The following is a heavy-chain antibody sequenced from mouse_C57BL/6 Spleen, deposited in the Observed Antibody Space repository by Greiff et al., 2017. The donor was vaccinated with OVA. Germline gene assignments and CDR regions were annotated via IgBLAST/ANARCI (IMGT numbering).Heavy chain of an antibody. Sequence: VQLQQPGAELVKPGASVKLSCKASGYTFTSYWMHWVKPRPGRGLEWIGRIDPDSGGTKYNEKFKSKATLTVDKTSSTAYMQLSSLTSEDTAVYDGAKPPYYDYDDYAMDYWGQGTSVTVSS. D-gene: IGHD2-4*01. CDR2: IDPDSGGT. CDR3: AKPPYYDYDDYAMDY. CDR1: GYTFTSYW. V-gene: IGHV1-72*01. J-gene: IGHJ4*01.